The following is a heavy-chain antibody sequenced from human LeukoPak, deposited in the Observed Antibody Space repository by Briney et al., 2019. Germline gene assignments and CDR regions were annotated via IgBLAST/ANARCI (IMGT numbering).Heavy chain of an antibody. CDR1: GGSISSGGYY. D-gene: IGHD6-19*01. CDR2: IYHSGST. CDR3: ARRTQWLPDH. V-gene: IGHV4-30-2*01. J-gene: IGHJ4*02. Sequence: PSDTLSLTCTVTGGSISSGGYYWSWIRQPPGKGLEWIGYIYHSGSTYYNPSLKSRVTISVDRSKNQFSLKLSSVTAADTAVYYCARRTQWLPDHWGQGTLVTVSS.